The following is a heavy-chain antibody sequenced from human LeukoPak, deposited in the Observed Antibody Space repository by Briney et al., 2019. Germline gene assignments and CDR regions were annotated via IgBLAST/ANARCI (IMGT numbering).Heavy chain of an antibody. CDR2: ISGSGGST. Sequence: GGSLRLSCAASGFTFSSYAMSWVRQAPGKGLEWVSAISGSGGSTYYADSVKGRFTISRDISKNTLYLQMNSLRAEDTAVYYCAKGGWSPSDYYYMDVWGKGTTVTVSS. D-gene: IGHD6-19*01. CDR1: GFTFSSYA. CDR3: AKGGWSPSDYYYMDV. J-gene: IGHJ6*03. V-gene: IGHV3-23*01.